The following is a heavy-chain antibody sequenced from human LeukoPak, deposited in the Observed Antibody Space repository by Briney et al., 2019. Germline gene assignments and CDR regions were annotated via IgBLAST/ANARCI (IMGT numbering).Heavy chain of an antibody. J-gene: IGHJ4*02. CDR1: GYTFTAYY. V-gene: IGHV1-2*02. Sequence: GASVKVPCKASGYTFTAYYMHWLRQAPGQGLQWMGWINPNSGDPNYALKFQDRVTMTRDTSISTAYMELNSLTYDDSAIYYCVRGGDGDRRDFDYWGQGTQVTVSS. CDR2: INPNSGDP. D-gene: IGHD5-24*01. CDR3: VRGGDGDRRDFDY.